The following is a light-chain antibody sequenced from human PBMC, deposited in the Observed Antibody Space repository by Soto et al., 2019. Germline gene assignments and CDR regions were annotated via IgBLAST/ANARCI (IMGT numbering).Light chain of an antibody. V-gene: IGKV3-15*01. Sequence: EIVMTQSPATLSVSPGERATLSCRASQSVSSNLGWYQHKPGQAPRLLIYSASTRATGIPARFSGSGSGTEFTLTISSLQSEDSALYYCQHYNNWPPGRTFGQGTKVDIK. CDR1: QSVSSN. CDR3: QHYNNWPPGRT. J-gene: IGKJ1*01. CDR2: SAS.